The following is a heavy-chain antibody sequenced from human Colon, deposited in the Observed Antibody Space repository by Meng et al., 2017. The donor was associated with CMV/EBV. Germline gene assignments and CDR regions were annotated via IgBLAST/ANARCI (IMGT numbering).Heavy chain of an antibody. CDR1: GYTFIGFY. V-gene: IGHV1-2*02. CDR3: ARDRGYYDVLMGPNDY. Sequence: ASVKVSCKPSGYTFIGFYMHWVRQAPGQGLEWMGWINPNSGGTNYAQKFQGRVTMTRDTSISTAHMELSRLRSDDTAVYYCARDRGYYDVLMGPNDYWGQGTLVTVSS. D-gene: IGHD3-9*01. J-gene: IGHJ4*02. CDR2: INPNSGGT.